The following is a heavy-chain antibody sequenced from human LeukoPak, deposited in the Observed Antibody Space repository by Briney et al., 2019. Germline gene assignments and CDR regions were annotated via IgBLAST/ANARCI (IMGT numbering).Heavy chain of an antibody. CDR3: VRLRRNNDRSGYYYYYDY. D-gene: IGHD3-22*01. J-gene: IGHJ4*02. CDR2: ISVRSNYR. V-gene: IGHV3-21*01. Sequence: GGSLRLSCAASGYTFSDFSVNWVRQTPGKGLEWVSSISVRSNYRYYADSVRGRFTISRDDARGSLFLQMNSLRAEDTAVYFCVRLRRNNDRSGYYYYYDYWGQGTLVTVSS. CDR1: GYTFSDFS.